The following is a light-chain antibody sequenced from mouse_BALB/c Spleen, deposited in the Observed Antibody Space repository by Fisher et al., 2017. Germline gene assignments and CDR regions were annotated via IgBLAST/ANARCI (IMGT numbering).Light chain of an antibody. Sequence: IVLTQSPAIMSASPGEKVTMTCSASSSVSYMHWFQQKPGTSPKLWIYSTSKLASGVPSRFSGSGSGTFYSLTISRMEAEDAATYYCQQWSSYPWTFGGGTKLEIK. CDR1: SSVSY. CDR3: QQWSSYPWT. J-gene: IGKJ1*01. V-gene: IGKV4-57*01. CDR2: STS.